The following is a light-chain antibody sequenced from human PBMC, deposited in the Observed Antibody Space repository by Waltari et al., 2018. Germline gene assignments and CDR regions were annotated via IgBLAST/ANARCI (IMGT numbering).Light chain of an antibody. CDR3: HQYYTTPRT. Sequence: DIVMTQSPDSLAVSLGERAPISCKSSPSVLYSSNNKNYLAWYQHKPGQPPRLLLYWASTRASGAPDRFTGSGSGTDFTLTISSLQAEDVAVYYCHQYYTTPRTFGQGTKVEIK. J-gene: IGKJ1*01. CDR2: WAS. CDR1: PSVLYSSNNKNY. V-gene: IGKV4-1*01.